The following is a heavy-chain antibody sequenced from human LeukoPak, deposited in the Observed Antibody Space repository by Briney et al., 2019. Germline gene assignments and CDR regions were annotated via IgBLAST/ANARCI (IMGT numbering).Heavy chain of an antibody. J-gene: IGHJ4*02. Sequence: SETLSLTCAVYGGSFSGYYWSWIRQPPGKGLEWIGEINHSGGTNDNPSLKSRVTISVATSKNQFSLKLSSVTAADTAVYYCARGPRITMVRGVIPALDCGGQGTVVTVSS. CDR2: INHSGGT. V-gene: IGHV4-34*01. D-gene: IGHD3-10*01. CDR1: GGSFSGYY. CDR3: ARGPRITMVRGVIPALDC.